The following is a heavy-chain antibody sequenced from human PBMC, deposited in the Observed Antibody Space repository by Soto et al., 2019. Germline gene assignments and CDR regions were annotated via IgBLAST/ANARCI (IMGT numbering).Heavy chain of an antibody. CDR1: GYTFTSYG. J-gene: IGHJ6*02. D-gene: IGHD5-18*01. CDR3: ATREGTTAIARGLYYYYGMDV. CDR2: ISAYNGNT. Sequence: ASVKVSCKASGYTFTSYGISWVRQAPGQGLEWMGWISAYNGNTNYAQKLQGRVTMTTDTSTSTAYMELRSLRSDDTAVYYCATREGTTAIARGLYYYYGMDVWGQGTTVTVS. V-gene: IGHV1-18*01.